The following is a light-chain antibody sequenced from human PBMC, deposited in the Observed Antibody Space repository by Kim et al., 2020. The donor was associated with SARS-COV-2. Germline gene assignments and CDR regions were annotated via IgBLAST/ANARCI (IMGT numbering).Light chain of an antibody. CDR1: NIADTR. CDR2: HDT. J-gene: IGLJ3*02. Sequence: APGETARITCGANNIADTRVRWYQQKSGQAPVVVIHHDTDRPSGIPERFSASNSGNTATLTLSRVEAGDEADYYCQVWDRSTDDWVFGGGTQLTVL. CDR3: QVWDRSTDDWV. V-gene: IGLV3-21*04.